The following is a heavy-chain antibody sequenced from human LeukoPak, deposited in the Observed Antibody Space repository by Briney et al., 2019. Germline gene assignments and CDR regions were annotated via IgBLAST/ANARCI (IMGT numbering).Heavy chain of an antibody. Sequence: AETLSLTCAVYGGSFSGYYWSWIRQPPGKGLEWIGEINHSGSTNYNPALKSRVTISVDTYKNQFSLKLSSVTAADPAVYYCARGPVLLWFGELLRNYNWFDPWGQGTLVTVSS. V-gene: IGHV4-34*01. J-gene: IGHJ5*02. CDR3: ARGPVLLWFGELLRNYNWFDP. CDR1: GGSFSGYY. D-gene: IGHD3-10*01. CDR2: INHSGST.